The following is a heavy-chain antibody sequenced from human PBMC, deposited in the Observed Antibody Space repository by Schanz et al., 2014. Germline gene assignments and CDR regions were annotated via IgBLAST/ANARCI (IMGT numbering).Heavy chain of an antibody. V-gene: IGHV3-23*01. CDR3: AKSLESCPGGRCSRGYFDY. J-gene: IGHJ4*02. CDR2: ISDSGDTA. CDR1: GFTFTNYA. Sequence: DVQLLDSGGGLVQPGGSLRLSCAASGFTFTNYAMSWVRQAPGKGLEWVSLISDSGDTAYYVDSVKGRFTISRDNFKGALYLQMSSLRAEDTAVYYCAKSLESCPGGRCSRGYFDYWGQGTLVTVSS. D-gene: IGHD2-8*02.